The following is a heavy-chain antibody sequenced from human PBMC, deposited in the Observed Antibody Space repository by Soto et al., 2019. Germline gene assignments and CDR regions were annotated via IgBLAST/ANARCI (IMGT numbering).Heavy chain of an antibody. CDR2: ISGSAGST. CDR3: AKDGVGSSGWYNPYFDY. CDR1: GFTFSSYA. D-gene: IGHD6-19*01. V-gene: IGHV3-23*01. Sequence: GGSLRLSCAASGFTFSSYAMSWVRQAPGKGLEWVSAISGSAGSTYYADSVKGRFTISRDNSKNTLYLQMNSLRAEDTAVYYCAKDGVGSSGWYNPYFDYWGQGTLVTVSS. J-gene: IGHJ4*02.